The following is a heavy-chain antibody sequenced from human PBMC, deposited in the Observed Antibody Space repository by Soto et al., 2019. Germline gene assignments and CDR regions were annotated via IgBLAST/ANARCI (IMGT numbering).Heavy chain of an antibody. D-gene: IGHD1-26*01. CDR3: AIHSGSYYPFDY. J-gene: IGHJ4*02. Sequence: SVKVSCKASGGTFSSYAISWVRQAPGQGLEWMGGIIPIFGTANYAQKFQGRVTITADESTSTAYMELSSLRSEDTAAYYCAIHSGSYYPFDYWGQGTLVTVSS. V-gene: IGHV1-69*13. CDR1: GGTFSSYA. CDR2: IIPIFGTA.